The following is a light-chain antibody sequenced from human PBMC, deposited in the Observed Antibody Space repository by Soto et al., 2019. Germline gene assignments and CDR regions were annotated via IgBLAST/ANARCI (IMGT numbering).Light chain of an antibody. CDR3: HQYGSSPRT. Sequence: EIVLTQSPGMLSLSPGERATLSCGASQSVSSNYLAWYQQKPGQGPRLLIYGASTRAAGIPDRFSGSGSGTDFTLTISRLEPEDFAVYYCHQYGSSPRTFGQGTKVEIK. CDR1: QSVSSNY. CDR2: GAS. J-gene: IGKJ1*01. V-gene: IGKV3-20*01.